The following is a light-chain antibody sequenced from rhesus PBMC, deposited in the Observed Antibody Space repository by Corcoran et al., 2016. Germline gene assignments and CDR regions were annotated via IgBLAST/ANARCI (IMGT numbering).Light chain of an antibody. J-gene: IGKJ4*01. CDR1: QSLLHSDGYTY. Sequence: DIVMTQTPLSLPVTPGEPASISCRSSQSLLHSDGYTYLDWYLQKPGQSPQLLIYGGSNRASGVPDRFSGSGSGTDFTLKISKVEAEDVGVYYCMQHNALPLTFGGGTKVEIK. CDR2: GGS. V-gene: IGKV2-61*01. CDR3: MQHNALPLT.